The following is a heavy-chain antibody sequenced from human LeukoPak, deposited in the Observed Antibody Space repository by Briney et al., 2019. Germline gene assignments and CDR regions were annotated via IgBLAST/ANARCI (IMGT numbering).Heavy chain of an antibody. CDR1: GFSLNTSGVG. J-gene: IGHJ4*02. CDR2: IYWDDDK. V-gene: IGHV2-5*02. CDR3: VHRTTVVPGVITAWFAY. D-gene: IGHD3-10*01. Sequence: SGPTLVHPTQTLTLTCTFSGFSLNTSGVGVGWIRQPPGKALEWLSVIYWDDDKRYSPSLKSRITITKETSRNKVVLTMTNMDPVDTGTYYCVHRTTVVPGVITAWFAYWGQGTPVTVSS.